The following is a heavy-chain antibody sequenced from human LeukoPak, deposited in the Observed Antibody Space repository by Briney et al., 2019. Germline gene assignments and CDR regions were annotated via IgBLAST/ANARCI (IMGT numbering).Heavy chain of an antibody. V-gene: IGHV3-23*01. CDR3: AKDNGWFGELLPSDY. J-gene: IGHJ4*02. Sequence: GGSLRLSCAASGFTFSSYAMSWVRQAPGKGLEWVSAISGSGGSTYYADSVKGRFTISRDSSKNTLYLQMNSLRAEDTAVFYCAKDNGWFGELLPSDYWGQGTLVTVSS. CDR1: GFTFSSYA. CDR2: ISGSGGST. D-gene: IGHD3-10*01.